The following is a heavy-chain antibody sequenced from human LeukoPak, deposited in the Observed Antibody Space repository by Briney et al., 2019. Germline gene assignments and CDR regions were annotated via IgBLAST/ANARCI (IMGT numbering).Heavy chain of an antibody. Sequence: ATVKVSCKASGYTFTGYYMHWVRQAPGQGLEWMGWINPNSGGTNYAQKFQGRVTMTRDTSISTAYMELSRLRSDDTAVYYCARDTGYCSSTSCHDAFDIWGQGTMVTVSS. D-gene: IGHD2-2*01. V-gene: IGHV1-2*02. CDR3: ARDTGYCSSTSCHDAFDI. J-gene: IGHJ3*02. CDR2: INPNSGGT. CDR1: GYTFTGYY.